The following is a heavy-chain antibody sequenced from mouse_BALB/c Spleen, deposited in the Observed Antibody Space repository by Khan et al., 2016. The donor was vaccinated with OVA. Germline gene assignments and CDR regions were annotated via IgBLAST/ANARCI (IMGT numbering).Heavy chain of an antibody. CDR2: ISYSGNT. Sequence: EVQLQESGPGLVKTSQSLSLTCTVTGYSITSDYAWNWIRQFPGNKLEWMGYISYSGNTKYNPSLKSRISITRDTSENQFFLQLNSVTIEDTATYYCVRIYGGDFDYWGQGTTLTVSS. D-gene: IGHD1-1*01. CDR3: VRIYGGDFDY. V-gene: IGHV3-2*02. J-gene: IGHJ2*01. CDR1: GYSITSDYA.